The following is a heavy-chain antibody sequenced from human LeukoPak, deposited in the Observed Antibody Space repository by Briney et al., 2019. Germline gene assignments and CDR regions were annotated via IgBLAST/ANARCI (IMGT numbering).Heavy chain of an antibody. CDR3: ARWGGASVGYYFDY. D-gene: IGHD3-16*01. J-gene: IGHJ4*02. Sequence: ASVKVSCKPSGYTFTGYYLHWVRQAPGQGLEWMGWINPNSGGTNYAQKFQGRVTMTRDTSFSTAYMELSRLRSDDTAVYYCARWGGASVGYYFDYWGQGTLVTVSS. CDR1: GYTFTGYY. CDR2: INPNSGGT. V-gene: IGHV1-2*02.